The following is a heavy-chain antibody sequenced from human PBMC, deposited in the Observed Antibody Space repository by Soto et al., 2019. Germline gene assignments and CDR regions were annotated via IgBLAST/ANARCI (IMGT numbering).Heavy chain of an antibody. CDR1: GGSFSGYY. V-gene: IGHV4-34*01. Sequence: SETLSLTCAVYGGSFSGYYWSWIRQPPGKGLEWIGEINHSGSTNYNPSLKSRVTISVDTSKNQFSLKLSSVTAADTAVYYCARVSGVRPYASRSHAYWGQGTLVTVSS. CDR2: INHSGST. D-gene: IGHD2-2*01. CDR3: ARVSGVRPYASRSHAY. J-gene: IGHJ4*02.